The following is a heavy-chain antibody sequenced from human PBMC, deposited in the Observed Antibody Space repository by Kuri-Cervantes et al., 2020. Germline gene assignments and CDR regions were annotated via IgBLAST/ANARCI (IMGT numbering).Heavy chain of an antibody. D-gene: IGHD7-27*01. Sequence: SQTLSLTCAVYGGSFSCYYWSWIRQPPGKGLEWIGEINHSGSTNYNPSLKSRVTISVDTSKNQFSLKLSSVTAEDTAVYYCTRDGDGNFDHWGQGTLVTVSS. CDR1: GGSFSCYY. V-gene: IGHV4-34*01. J-gene: IGHJ4*02. CDR2: INHSGST. CDR3: TRDGDGNFDH.